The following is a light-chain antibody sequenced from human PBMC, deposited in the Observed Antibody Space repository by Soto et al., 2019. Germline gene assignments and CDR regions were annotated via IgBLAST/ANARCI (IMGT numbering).Light chain of an antibody. CDR1: QSVSSY. CDR2: NAS. CDR3: QQYNNWPRT. J-gene: IGKJ1*01. Sequence: DIVLTQSPATLSSSLGERATLSCRASQSVSSYFAWYQQKPGQAPNLLIYNASNRATGIPARFSGSGSGTDFTLTISSLEPEDFAVYYCQQYNNWPRTFGQGTKVDIK. V-gene: IGKV3-11*01.